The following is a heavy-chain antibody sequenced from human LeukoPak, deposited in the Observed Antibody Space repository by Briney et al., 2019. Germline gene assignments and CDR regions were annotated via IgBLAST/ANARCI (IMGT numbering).Heavy chain of an antibody. V-gene: IGHV4-38-2*02. CDR1: GYSITDGYY. CDR3: ARAGGSGSSPFDC. Sequence: PSETLSLTCTVSGYSITDGYYWAWIRQPSGKGLEWIGNIYQSGGTYHNPSLKSRVTISVDASKNQFSLKVNSVTAADTAVYYCARAGGSGSSPFDCWGQGTLVTVSS. CDR2: IYQSGGT. J-gene: IGHJ4*02. D-gene: IGHD1-26*01.